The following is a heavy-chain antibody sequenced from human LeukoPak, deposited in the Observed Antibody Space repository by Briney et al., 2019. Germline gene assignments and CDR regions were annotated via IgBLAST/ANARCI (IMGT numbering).Heavy chain of an antibody. J-gene: IGHJ4*02. CDR3: AKGDGSTLDS. CDR1: GFTFSSYA. D-gene: IGHD3-10*01. CDR2: ISGSGVNT. V-gene: IGHV3-23*01. Sequence: GGSLRLSCAASGFTFSSYALTWVRQAPGKGLEWVAGISGSGVNTDYAESVKGRFTSTRNNSKNTVYLQMSGLRAGETAVYYCAKGDGSTLDSWGQGTLVTVSS.